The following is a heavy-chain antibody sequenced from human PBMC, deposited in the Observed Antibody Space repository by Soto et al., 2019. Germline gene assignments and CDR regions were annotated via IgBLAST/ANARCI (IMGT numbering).Heavy chain of an antibody. CDR3: ANDYGDYSGVPGGTY. V-gene: IGHV1-69*12. D-gene: IGHD4-17*01. CDR1: GGTFSSYA. J-gene: IGHJ4*02. Sequence: QVQLVQSGAEVKKPGSSVKVSCKASGGTFSSYAISWVRQAPGQGLEWMGGISPIFGTANYAQKFQGRVTIAADESTSTAYMELSSLRTEDTAVYDCANDYGDYSGVPGGTYWGQGTLVTVSS. CDR2: ISPIFGTA.